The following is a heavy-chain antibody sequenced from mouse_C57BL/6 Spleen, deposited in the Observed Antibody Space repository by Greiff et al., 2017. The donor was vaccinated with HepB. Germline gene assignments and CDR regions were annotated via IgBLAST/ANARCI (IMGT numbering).Heavy chain of an antibody. CDR2: INPYNGGT. V-gene: IGHV1-19*01. J-gene: IGHJ1*03. CDR1: GYTFTDYY. Sequence: DVKLQESGPVLVKPGASVKMSCKASGYTFTDYYMNWVKQSHGKSLEWIGVINPYNGGTSYNQKFKGKATLTVDKSSSTAYMELNSLTSEDSAVYYCARGGYSNYWYFDVWGTGTTVTVSS. CDR3: ARGGYSNYWYFDV. D-gene: IGHD2-5*01.